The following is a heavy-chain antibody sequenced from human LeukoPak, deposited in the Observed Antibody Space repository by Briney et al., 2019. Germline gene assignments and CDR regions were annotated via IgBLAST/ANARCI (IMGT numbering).Heavy chain of an antibody. Sequence: GGSLRLSCAASGFTFSSYWMSWVRQAPGKGLEWVANIKQDGSGKYYVDSVKGRFTISRDNAKNSLYLQMNSLRAEDTAVYYCARSGVHYYDSSGYLALFDYWGQGTLVTVSS. CDR2: IKQDGSGK. D-gene: IGHD3-22*01. V-gene: IGHV3-7*01. J-gene: IGHJ4*02. CDR1: GFTFSSYW. CDR3: ARSGVHYYDSSGYLALFDY.